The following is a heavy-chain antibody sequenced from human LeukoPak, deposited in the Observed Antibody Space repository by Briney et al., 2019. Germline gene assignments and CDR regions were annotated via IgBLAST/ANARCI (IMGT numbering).Heavy chain of an antibody. Sequence: ASVKVSCKASGYTFTSYGISWVRQAPGQGLEWMGWISAYNGNTNYAQKLRGRVTMTTDTSTSTAYMELRSLRSDDTAVYYCARIPSVVPAAIPIDYWGQGTLVTVSS. D-gene: IGHD2-2*02. J-gene: IGHJ4*02. CDR3: ARIPSVVPAAIPIDY. CDR2: ISAYNGNT. CDR1: GYTFTSYG. V-gene: IGHV1-18*01.